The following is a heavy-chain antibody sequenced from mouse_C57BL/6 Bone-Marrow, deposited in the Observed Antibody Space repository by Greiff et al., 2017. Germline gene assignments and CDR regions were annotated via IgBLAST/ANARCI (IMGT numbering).Heavy chain of an antibody. CDR1: GYTFTDYY. J-gene: IGHJ3*01. D-gene: IGHD1-1*01. CDR2: INPYNGGT. V-gene: IGHV1-19*01. CDR3: ARVIRDYYGSRSWFAY. Sequence: VHVKQSGPVLVKPGASVKMSCKASGYTFTDYYMNWVKQSHGKSLEWIGVINPYNGGTSYNQKFKGKATLTVDKSSSTAYMELNSLTSEYSAVYYCARVIRDYYGSRSWFAYWGQGTLVTVSA.